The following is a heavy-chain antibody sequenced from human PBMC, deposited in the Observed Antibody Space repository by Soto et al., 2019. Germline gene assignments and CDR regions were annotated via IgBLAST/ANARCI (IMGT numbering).Heavy chain of an antibody. CDR3: GHWEYSAGWSDS. D-gene: IGHD5-12*01. CDR1: GFSLSTTAVG. Sequence: QITLKESGPTLVKPTQTLTLTCTFSGFSLSTTAVGVGWVRQPPGKALEWLALIYWYDEKRYSPSLKSRLTNTQDTSKNQVVLTMTNMDPVDTATSDCGHWEYSAGWSDSWGQGTLVTVSS. J-gene: IGHJ5*01. CDR2: IYWYDEK. V-gene: IGHV2-5*01.